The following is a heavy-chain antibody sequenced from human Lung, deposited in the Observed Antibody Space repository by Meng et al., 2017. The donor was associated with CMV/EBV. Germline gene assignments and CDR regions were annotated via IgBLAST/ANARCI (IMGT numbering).Heavy chain of an antibody. CDR3: ARMIMNNYDYHFAMDF. D-gene: IGHD3-16*01. CDR2: FDHSGST. CDR1: GGSLGDYL. V-gene: IGHV4-34*01. Sequence: SETLSLTCTVYGGSLGDYLWTWIRQPPGKGLEWIGEFDHSGSTKYNPSLKSRATISDDASKNQLSLKLRSLTAADTAVYYCARMIMNNYDYHFAMDFWGQGXSVTVSS. J-gene: IGHJ6*02.